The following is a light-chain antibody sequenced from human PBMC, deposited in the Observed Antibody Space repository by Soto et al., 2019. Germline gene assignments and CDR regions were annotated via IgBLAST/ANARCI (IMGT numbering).Light chain of an antibody. V-gene: IGKV2D-29*01. Sequence: EIVLTQTPLSLSVTPGQSASISCKSSQSLLHSDGKTYLYWYLQRPGQPPQLLMYEVSNRFSGVPERFSGHGSGTDFTLEISRVEAEDVGLYSCLQTKQLPLTFGHGTKVEVK. J-gene: IGKJ1*01. CDR3: LQTKQLPLT. CDR1: QSLLHSDGKTY. CDR2: EVS.